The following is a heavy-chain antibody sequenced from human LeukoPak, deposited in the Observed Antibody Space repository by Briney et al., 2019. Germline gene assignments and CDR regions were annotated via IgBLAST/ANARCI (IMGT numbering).Heavy chain of an antibody. D-gene: IGHD1-26*01. J-gene: IGHJ4*02. V-gene: IGHV1-46*01. Sequence: ASVKVSCKASGYTFTSYYMHWVRQAPGQGLEWMGIINPSGGSTSYAQKFQGRVTMTRDTSTSTVYMELSSLRSEDTAVYYCARLENSGSYYRTGYFDYWGQGTLVTVSS. CDR2: INPSGGST. CDR1: GYTFTSYY. CDR3: ARLENSGSYYRTGYFDY.